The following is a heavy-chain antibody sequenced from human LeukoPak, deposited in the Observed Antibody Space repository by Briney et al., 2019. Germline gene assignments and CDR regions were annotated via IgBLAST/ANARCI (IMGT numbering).Heavy chain of an antibody. CDR2: ISYDGSNK. CDR1: GFTFSSYA. D-gene: IGHD6-19*01. J-gene: IGHJ4*02. CDR3: ARVKKQWLPYFDY. Sequence: TGGSLRLSCAASGFTFSSYAMHWVRQAPGKGLEWVAVISYDGSNKYYADSVKGRFTISRDNSKNTLYLQMNSLRAEDTAVYYCARVKKQWLPYFDYWGQGTLVTVSS. V-gene: IGHV3-30-3*01.